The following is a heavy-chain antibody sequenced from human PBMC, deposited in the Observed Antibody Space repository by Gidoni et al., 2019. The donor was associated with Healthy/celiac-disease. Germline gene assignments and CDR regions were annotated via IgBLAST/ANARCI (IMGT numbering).Heavy chain of an antibody. CDR2: ISGSGGST. J-gene: IGHJ4*02. CDR1: GFTFSSYA. D-gene: IGHD3-3*01. CDR3: AKAAAYYDFWSGYSLYFDY. V-gene: IGHV3-23*01. Sequence: EVQLLESGGGLVQPGGSLRLSCAASGFTFSSYAMSLVRQAPGKGLEWVSAISGSGGSTDYADSVKGRFTISRDNSKNTLYLQMNSLRAEDTAVYYCAKAAAYYDFWSGYSLYFDYWGQGTLVTVSS.